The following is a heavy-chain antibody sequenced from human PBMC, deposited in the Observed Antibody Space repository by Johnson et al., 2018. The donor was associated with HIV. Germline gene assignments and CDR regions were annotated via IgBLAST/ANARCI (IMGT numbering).Heavy chain of an antibody. J-gene: IGHJ3*02. D-gene: IGHD3-3*01. V-gene: IGHV3-23*04. CDR3: ARGDFWSGYPDAFDI. CDR1: GFTFSSYA. Sequence: VQLVESGGGLVQPGGSLRLSCAASGFTFSSYAMSWVRQAPGKGLEWVSVISGSGGTTYYADSVKGRFTISRDNSKNTLYLQMNSLRAEDTAVYYCARGDFWSGYPDAFDIWGQGTMVTVSS. CDR2: ISGSGGTT.